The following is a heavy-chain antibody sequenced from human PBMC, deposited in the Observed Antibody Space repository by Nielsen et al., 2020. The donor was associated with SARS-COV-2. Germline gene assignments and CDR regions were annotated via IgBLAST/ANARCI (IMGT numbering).Heavy chain of an antibody. CDR1: GFTFSSYS. J-gene: IGHJ6*02. Sequence: GESLKISCAASGFTFSSYSMNWVRQAPGKGLEWVSSISSSSSYIYYADSVTGRFTISRDTAKNSLYLQMNSLRAEDTAVYYCARELRPYDFWSGYYQYYYGMDVWGQGTTVTVSS. V-gene: IGHV3-21*01. CDR2: ISSSSSYI. CDR3: ARELRPYDFWSGYYQYYYGMDV. D-gene: IGHD3-3*01.